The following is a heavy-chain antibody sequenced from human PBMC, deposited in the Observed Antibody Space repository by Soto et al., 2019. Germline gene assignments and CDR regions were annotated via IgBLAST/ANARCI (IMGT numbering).Heavy chain of an antibody. D-gene: IGHD5-12*01. CDR1: GGTFSSYA. J-gene: IGHJ6*02. CDR3: ARQLTLGGYNPTYYYYYGMDV. V-gene: IGHV1-69*01. Sequence: QVQLVQSGAEVKKPGSSVKVSCKASGGTFSSYAISWVRQAPGQGLEWLGGIILIFGTANYAQKFQGRVTITADESTSTAYMELSSLRSEDTAVYYCARQLTLGGYNPTYYYYYGMDVWGQGTTVTVSS. CDR2: IILIFGTA.